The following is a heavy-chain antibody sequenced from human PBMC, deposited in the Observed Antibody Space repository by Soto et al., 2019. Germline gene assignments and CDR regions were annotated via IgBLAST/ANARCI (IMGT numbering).Heavy chain of an antibody. CDR3: AKRHTTVATPANYFDD. D-gene: IGHD1-1*01. Sequence: GGSLRLSCAASGFTFSSYTMNWVRQAPGKGLEWVSTFVGSTGSTFYADSVKGRFTISRDDSKNTLYLQMNSLRAEDTAVYYCAKRHTTVATPANYFDDWGQGTLVTVSS. CDR1: GFTFSSYT. J-gene: IGHJ4*02. CDR2: FVGSTGST. V-gene: IGHV3-23*01.